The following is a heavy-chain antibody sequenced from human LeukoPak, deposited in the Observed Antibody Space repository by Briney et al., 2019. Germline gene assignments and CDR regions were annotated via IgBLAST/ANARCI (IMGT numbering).Heavy chain of an antibody. J-gene: IGHJ6*02. Sequence: PGGSLRLSCAASGFTFSSYAMHWVRQAPGKGLEWVAVIWYDGSNKYYADSVKGRFTISRDNSKNTLYLQMNSLRAEDTAVYYCARGRHGSGSSNYYYYYGMDVWGQGTTVTVSS. CDR3: ARGRHGSGSSNYYYYYGMDV. V-gene: IGHV3-33*08. CDR1: GFTFSSYA. CDR2: IWYDGSNK. D-gene: IGHD3-10*01.